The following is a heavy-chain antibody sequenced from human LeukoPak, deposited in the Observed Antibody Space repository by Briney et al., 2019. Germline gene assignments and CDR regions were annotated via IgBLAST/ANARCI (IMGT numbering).Heavy chain of an antibody. J-gene: IGHJ4*02. V-gene: IGHV1-18*01. CDR1: GYTFTSYG. CDR2: INAYNGNT. D-gene: IGHD4-17*01. Sequence: ASVKVSCKASGYTFTSYGISWVRQAPGQGLEWMGWINAYNGNTNYAQKLQGRVTMTTDTSTSTAYMELRSLRSDDTAVYYCARDVDGDHHPFYFDYWGQGALVTVSS. CDR3: ARDVDGDHHPFYFDY.